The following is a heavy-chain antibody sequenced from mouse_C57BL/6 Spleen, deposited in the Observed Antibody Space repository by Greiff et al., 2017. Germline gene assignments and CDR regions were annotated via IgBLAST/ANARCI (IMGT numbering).Heavy chain of an antibody. Sequence: DVKLQESGPGLVKPSQSLSLTCSVTGYSITSGYYWNWVRQFPGNKLEWMGYISYDGSNNYNPSLKNRISITRDTSKNQFFLKLNSVTTEDTATYYCARALITTAGMDYWGQGTSVTVSS. CDR2: ISYDGSN. J-gene: IGHJ4*01. CDR3: ARALITTAGMDY. V-gene: IGHV3-6*01. D-gene: IGHD1-1*01. CDR1: GYSITSGYY.